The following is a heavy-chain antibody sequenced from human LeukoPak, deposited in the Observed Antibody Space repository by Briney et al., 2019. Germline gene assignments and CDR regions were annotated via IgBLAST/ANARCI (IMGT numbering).Heavy chain of an antibody. CDR3: ARDLGPGGYDDHYYGMDV. J-gene: IGHJ6*02. V-gene: IGHV3-30*04. Sequence: HSGGSLRLSCAASGFTFSSYATHWVRQAPGKGLEWVAVISYDGSNKYYADSVKGRFTISRDNSKNTLYLQMNSLRAEDTAVYYCARDLGPGGYDDHYYGMDVWGQGTTVTVSS. CDR1: GFTFSSYA. D-gene: IGHD5-12*01. CDR2: ISYDGSNK.